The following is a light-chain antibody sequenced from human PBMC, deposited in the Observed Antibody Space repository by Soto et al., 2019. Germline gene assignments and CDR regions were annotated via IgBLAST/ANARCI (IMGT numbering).Light chain of an antibody. Sequence: DIVMTQSPDSLAVSLGERATINCKSSQSVLYSSNNKNYFAWYQQKPGQAPRLLIYGASTRATGIPARFSGSGSGTEFTLTISNLQPDDFATYFCQQYHNYPRTFGQGTKVDIK. CDR1: QSVLYSSNNKNY. J-gene: IGKJ1*01. CDR3: QQYHNYPRT. CDR2: GAS. V-gene: IGKV4-1*01.